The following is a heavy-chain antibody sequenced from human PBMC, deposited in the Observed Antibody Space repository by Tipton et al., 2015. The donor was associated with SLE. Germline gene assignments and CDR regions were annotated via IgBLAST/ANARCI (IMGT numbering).Heavy chain of an antibody. V-gene: IGHV4-59*11. CDR2: INYSGST. D-gene: IGHD3-9*01. CDR1: GGSISSHY. CDR3: ARVVDYDNNVYFDE. J-gene: IGHJ4*02. Sequence: GLVKPSETLSLTCTVSGGSISSHYWSWIRRPPGKALEWIAYINYSGSTTYNPSLESRVTISVDTSKNQISLKMRSVTLADTAFYYCARVVDYDNNVYFDEWGQGTLVTVSS.